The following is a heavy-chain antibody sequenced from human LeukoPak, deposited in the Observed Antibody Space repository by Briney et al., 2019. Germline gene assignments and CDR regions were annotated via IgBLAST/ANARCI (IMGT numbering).Heavy chain of an antibody. CDR2: IYYSGST. V-gene: IGHV4-59*01. CDR1: GGSISSYY. Sequence: SETLSLTCTVSGGSISSYYWSWIRQPPGKGLEWIGYIYYSGSTNYNPSLKSRVTMSVDTSKNQFSLKLSSVTAADTAVYYCARVFSDSSSWYVVYWGQGTLVTVSS. J-gene: IGHJ4*02. D-gene: IGHD6-13*01. CDR3: ARVFSDSSSWYVVY.